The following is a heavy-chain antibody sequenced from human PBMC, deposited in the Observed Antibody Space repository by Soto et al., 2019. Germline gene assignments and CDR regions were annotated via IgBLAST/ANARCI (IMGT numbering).Heavy chain of an antibody. V-gene: IGHV4-34*01. CDR3: ARKGRCSSTSCYVGYFDY. CDR2: INHSGST. CDR1: GGSFSGYY. J-gene: IGHJ4*02. Sequence: PSETLSLTCAVYGGSFSGYYWSWIRQPPGKGLEWIGEINHSGSTNYNPSLKSRVTILVDTSKNQFSLKLSSVTAADTAVYYCARKGRCSSTSCYVGYFDYWGQGTLVTVSS. D-gene: IGHD2-2*01.